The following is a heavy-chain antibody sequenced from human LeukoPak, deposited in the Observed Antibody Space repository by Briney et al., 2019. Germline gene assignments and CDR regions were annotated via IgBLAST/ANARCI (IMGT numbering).Heavy chain of an antibody. CDR1: GFTFNDYA. CDR3: AKIFHTDGYYLGEHLFDA. J-gene: IGHJ5*02. CDR2: ISGSGGST. V-gene: IGHV3-23*01. D-gene: IGHD3-22*01. Sequence: GGSLRLSCAASGFTFNDYAMSWVRQAPGKGPEWLSAISGSGGSTTDADSVKGRFTTSRDNSKSTLYLQMNSLRAEDTAIYYCAKIFHTDGYYLGEHLFDAWGQGTLVTVSS.